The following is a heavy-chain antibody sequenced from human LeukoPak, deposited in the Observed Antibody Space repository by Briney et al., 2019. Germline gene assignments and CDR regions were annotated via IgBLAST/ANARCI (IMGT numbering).Heavy chain of an antibody. J-gene: IGHJ4*02. Sequence: AGGSLRLSCAASGFSFSSYWMNWVRQAPGKGLEWVANIKQDGSEEYYVDSLKGRFTISRDNAKNSVYLQMNNLRADDTAVYYCARGHYGPWDHCFDYWGQGSLVTVSS. CDR3: ARGHYGPWDHCFDY. CDR2: IKQDGSEE. CDR1: GFSFSSYW. V-gene: IGHV3-7*01. D-gene: IGHD3-16*01.